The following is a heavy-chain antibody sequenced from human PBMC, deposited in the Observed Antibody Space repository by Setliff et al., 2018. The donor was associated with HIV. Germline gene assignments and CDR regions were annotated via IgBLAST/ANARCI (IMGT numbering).Heavy chain of an antibody. Sequence: SETLSLTCAVSGYSISSGHHWGWIRQPPGKGLEWIGSIYHSGSTYSNPSLKSRIAISVDTSKNQFSLRLSSVTAADTAVYYCAREDYYDSSGDAFDIWGQGTMVT. CDR1: GYSISSGHH. CDR3: AREDYYDSSGDAFDI. D-gene: IGHD3-22*01. V-gene: IGHV4-38-2*02. J-gene: IGHJ3*02. CDR2: IYHSGST.